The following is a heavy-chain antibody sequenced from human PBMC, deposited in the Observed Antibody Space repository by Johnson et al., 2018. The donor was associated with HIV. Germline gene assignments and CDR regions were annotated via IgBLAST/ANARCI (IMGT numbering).Heavy chain of an antibody. CDR2: IWYDGNNR. V-gene: IGHV3-33*08. CDR1: GFTFSHYG. D-gene: IGHD6-13*01. J-gene: IGHJ3*02. CDR3: AREWSSSRWTYGCDI. Sequence: QVQLVESGGGVVQPGRSLRLSCAASGFTFSHYGMHWVRQAPGKGLEWVAVIWYDGNNRYYADSVKGRFTVSRDNSKNTLYLQMNNLRAEDTAVYYCAREWSSSRWTYGCDIWGQGTMVTVSS.